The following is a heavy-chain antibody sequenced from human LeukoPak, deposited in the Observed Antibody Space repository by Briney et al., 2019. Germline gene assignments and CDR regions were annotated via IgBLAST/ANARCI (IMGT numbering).Heavy chain of an antibody. Sequence: GGSLRLSCAASGFTFSSYAMSWVRQAPGKGLEWVSAISGSGGSTYYADSVKGRFTISRDNSKNTLYLQMNSLRAEGTAVYYCAKSGYSGYDRVYGGNDRLYYFDYWGQGTLVTVSS. D-gene: IGHD5-12*01. J-gene: IGHJ4*02. CDR3: AKSGYSGYDRVYGGNDRLYYFDY. V-gene: IGHV3-23*01. CDR2: ISGSGGST. CDR1: GFTFSSYA.